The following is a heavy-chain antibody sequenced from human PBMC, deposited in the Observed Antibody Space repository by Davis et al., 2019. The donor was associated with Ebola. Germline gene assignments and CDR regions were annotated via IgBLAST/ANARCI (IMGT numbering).Heavy chain of an antibody. Sequence: GGSLRLSCAASEFTFSGYAMSWVRQAPGKGLEWVSAISGSGGSTYYAGSVKGRFTISRDNSRNTLYLQMNSLRAEDTAVYYCAKNRGVYCSGGSCYSDDWGQGTLVTVSS. J-gene: IGHJ4*02. CDR2: ISGSGGST. CDR3: AKNRGVYCSGGSCYSDD. CDR1: EFTFSGYA. D-gene: IGHD2-15*01. V-gene: IGHV3-23*01.